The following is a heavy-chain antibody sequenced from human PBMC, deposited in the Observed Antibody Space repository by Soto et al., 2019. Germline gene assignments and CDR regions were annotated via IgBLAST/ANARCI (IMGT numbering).Heavy chain of an antibody. CDR2: ISYDGSNK. CDR3: AKDRRYYDFWSGYYYYYYGMDV. Sequence: QVQLVESGGGVVQPGRSLRLSCAASGFTFSSYGMHWVRQAPGKGLGWVAVISYDGSNKYYADSVKGRFTISRDNSKNTLYLQMNSLRAEDTAVYYCAKDRRYYDFWSGYYYYYYGMDVWGQGTTVTVSS. V-gene: IGHV3-30*18. D-gene: IGHD3-3*01. J-gene: IGHJ6*02. CDR1: GFTFSSYG.